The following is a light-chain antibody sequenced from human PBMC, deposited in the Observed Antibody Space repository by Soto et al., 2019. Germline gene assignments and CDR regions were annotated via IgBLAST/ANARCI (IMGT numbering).Light chain of an antibody. CDR3: QNDYSAPET. Sequence: DIQMTPPPSSLSASVGDRVTITCRASQGISNFLGWYQQKPGKVPVVLIYAASTLSSGVPSRFGVSRSWTDFTLTISHVQPEDSATYDGQNDYSAPETVGQGTKVVIK. V-gene: IGKV1-27*01. CDR1: QGISNF. J-gene: IGKJ1*01. CDR2: AAS.